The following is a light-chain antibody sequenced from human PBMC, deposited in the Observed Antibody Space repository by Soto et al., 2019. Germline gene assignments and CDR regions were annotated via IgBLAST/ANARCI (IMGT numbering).Light chain of an antibody. J-gene: IGKJ1*01. CDR1: QSVTSNY. V-gene: IGKV3-20*01. CDR2: GAS. CDR3: QQYAGSPRT. Sequence: IVLTQSPGTLSLSPGERATLFCRASQSVTSNYVAWYQQKPGQAPRLLIYGASSRATGIPDRFSGSGSGTDFTLAISRLEPEDFALYYCQQYAGSPRTFGQGTKVEIK.